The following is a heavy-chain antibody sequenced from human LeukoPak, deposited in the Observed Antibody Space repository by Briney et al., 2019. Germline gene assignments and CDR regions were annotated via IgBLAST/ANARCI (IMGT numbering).Heavy chain of an antibody. D-gene: IGHD3-22*01. CDR3: AKDRPNYYESNGHYYRLIGDY. CDR2: ISSSGDIT. J-gene: IGHJ4*02. Sequence: PGGSLRLSCAASGFTFNNYAMSWVRQAPGKGLEWVSAISSSGDITFYADSVKGRFTISRDNSRYTLYLQMNSLRAEDAAVYYCAKDRPNYYESNGHYYRLIGDYWGQGTLVTVSS. CDR1: GFTFNNYA. V-gene: IGHV3-23*01.